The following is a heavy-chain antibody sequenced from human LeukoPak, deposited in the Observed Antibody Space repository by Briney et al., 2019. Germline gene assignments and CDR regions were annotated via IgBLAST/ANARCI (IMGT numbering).Heavy chain of an antibody. V-gene: IGHV4-4*07. J-gene: IGHJ4*02. D-gene: IGHD5-18*01. CDR2: IFSSGST. Sequence: TSETLSLTCTVSGVSISTYYWSWIRQRAGKGLEWIGRIFSSGSTNYNPSLKSRVTMSVDTSKNQFSLKLSSVTAADTAVYYCATDGGYSYGLWGQGTLVTVSS. CDR3: ATDGGYSYGL. CDR1: GVSISTYY.